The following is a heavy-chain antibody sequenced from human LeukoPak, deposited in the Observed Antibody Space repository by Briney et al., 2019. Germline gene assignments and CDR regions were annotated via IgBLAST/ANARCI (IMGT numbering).Heavy chain of an antibody. CDR1: GFTFSNYA. D-gene: IGHD4-17*01. CDR3: DKGVTTAYDY. Sequence: GGSLRLSCSASGFTFSNYAMHWVRQAPGKGLEYVSTISGNGGRTYYADSVKGRFTVSRDNSKNTLYLQMSSLRAEDTAIYYCDKGVTTAYDYWGQGTLVTVSS. J-gene: IGHJ4*02. V-gene: IGHV3-64D*06. CDR2: ISGNGGRT.